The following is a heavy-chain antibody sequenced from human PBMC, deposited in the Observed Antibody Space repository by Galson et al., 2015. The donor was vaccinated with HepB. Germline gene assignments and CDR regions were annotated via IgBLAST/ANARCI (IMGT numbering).Heavy chain of an antibody. CDR2: TYYRSKWYY. D-gene: IGHD7-27*01. Sequence: CAISGDSVSSNRAAWNWIRQSPSRGLEWLGRTYYRSKWYYGYAVSLKSRITINPDTSKNQFSLHLNSVTPEDTAVYYCARSAGDLDYWGQGTLVTVSS. J-gene: IGHJ4*02. V-gene: IGHV6-1*01. CDR3: ARSAGDLDY. CDR1: GDSVSSNRAA.